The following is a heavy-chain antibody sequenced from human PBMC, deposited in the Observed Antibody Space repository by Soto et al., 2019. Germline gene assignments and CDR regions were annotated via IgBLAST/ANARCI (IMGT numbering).Heavy chain of an antibody. CDR1: GFTFSDYY. D-gene: IGHD3-10*01. CDR2: ISGGGSSYT. CDR3: ARSGIGGGFLARD. J-gene: IGHJ4*02. V-gene: IGHV3-11*05. Sequence: QVPLVESGGGLVKPGGSLRLSCVASGFTFSDYYMNWIRQAPGKGLECISYISGGGSSYTNYADSVKGRFTISRDNAKNSLYLQMNSLRAEDTAVYYCARSGIGGGFLARDWGQGTLVIVSS.